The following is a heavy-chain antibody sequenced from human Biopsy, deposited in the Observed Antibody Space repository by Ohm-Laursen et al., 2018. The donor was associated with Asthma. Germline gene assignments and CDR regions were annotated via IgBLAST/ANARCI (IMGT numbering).Heavy chain of an antibody. V-gene: IGHV1-3*04. CDR2: VNTGNGDT. J-gene: IGHJ3*01. Sequence: ASVKVSCKSSGYNFISFAIHWVRQAPGQRLEWMGWVNTGNGDTKYSQKFQGRVTITRDTSASTAYMELRSLRSEDTATYYCARTYYDFLTGQVKDVFGVWGHGTMVTVSS. CDR3: ARTYYDFLTGQVKDVFGV. CDR1: GYNFISFA. D-gene: IGHD3-9*01.